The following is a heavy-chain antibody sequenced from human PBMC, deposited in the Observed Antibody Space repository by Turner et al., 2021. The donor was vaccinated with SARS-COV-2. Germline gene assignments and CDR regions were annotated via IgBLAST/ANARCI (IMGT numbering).Heavy chain of an antibody. J-gene: IGHJ5*02. D-gene: IGHD3-10*01. CDR1: GFTFSSYA. Sequence: QVQLVESGGGVVQPGRSLRLSCAASGFTFSSYAMPWVRQAPGKGLGWVALISYDGSNKYYADSVKGRFTISRDNSKNTLYLQMNSLRVEDTAVYYCARDLGGFFDPWGQGTLVTVSS. CDR2: ISYDGSNK. CDR3: ARDLGGFFDP. V-gene: IGHV3-30*04.